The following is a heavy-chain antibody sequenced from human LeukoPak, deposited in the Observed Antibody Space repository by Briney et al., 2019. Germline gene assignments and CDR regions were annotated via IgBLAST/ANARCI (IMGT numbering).Heavy chain of an antibody. J-gene: IGHJ3*02. CDR2: IYYGGST. D-gene: IGHD5-12*01. Sequence: SETLSLTCTVSGGSISSYYWSWIRQPPGKGLEWIGYIYYGGSTNYNPSLNSRVTISVDTSKNQFSLKLSSVTAADTAVYYCARDGSGYDLIWPHDAFDIWGQGTMVTVSS. CDR3: ARDGSGYDLIWPHDAFDI. V-gene: IGHV4-59*01. CDR1: GGSISSYY.